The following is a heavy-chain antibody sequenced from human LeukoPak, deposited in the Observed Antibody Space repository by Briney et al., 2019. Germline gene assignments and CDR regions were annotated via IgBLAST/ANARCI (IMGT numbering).Heavy chain of an antibody. V-gene: IGHV3-9*01. Sequence: GGSLRLSCAASGFTFDDYAMHWVRQAPGKGLEWVSGISWNSGSIGYADSVKGRFTISRDNAKNSPYLQMNSLRAEDTALHYCAKGGRYCSGGSCYSLYFQHWGQGTLVTVSS. CDR2: ISWNSGSI. CDR1: GFTFDDYA. D-gene: IGHD2-15*01. CDR3: AKGGRYCSGGSCYSLYFQH. J-gene: IGHJ1*01.